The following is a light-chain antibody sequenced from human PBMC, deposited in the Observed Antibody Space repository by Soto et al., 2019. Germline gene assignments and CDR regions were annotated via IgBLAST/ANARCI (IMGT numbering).Light chain of an antibody. J-gene: IGLJ1*01. CDR2: EDS. CDR3: CSYAGSSGNV. CDR1: NSDVGSYNL. Sequence: QSVLTQPASVSGSPGQSITISCTGTNSDVGSYNLVSWYQQHPGKAPKLMIYEDSKRPSGVSNRFSGSKSGNTASLTISGLQAEDEADYYCCSYAGSSGNVFGTGTKVTVL. V-gene: IGLV2-23*01.